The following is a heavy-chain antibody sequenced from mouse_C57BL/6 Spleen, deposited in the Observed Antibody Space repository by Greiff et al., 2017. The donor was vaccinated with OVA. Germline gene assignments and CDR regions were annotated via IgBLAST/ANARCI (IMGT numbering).Heavy chain of an antibody. CDR2: IYPGSGST. V-gene: IGHV1-55*01. CDR3: ARHWMDY. J-gene: IGHJ4*01. CDR1: GYTFTSYW. Sequence: QVQLQQSGAELVKPGASVKMSCKASGYTFTSYWITWVKQRPGQGLEWIGDIYPGSGSTNYTEKFKSKATLTVDTTSSTAYMQLSSLTSEDSAVYYCARHWMDYWGQGTSVTVSS.